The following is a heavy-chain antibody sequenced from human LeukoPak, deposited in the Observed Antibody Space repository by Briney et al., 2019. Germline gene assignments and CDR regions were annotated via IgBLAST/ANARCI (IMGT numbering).Heavy chain of an antibody. CDR2: ISSSSSYI. CDR1: GFTFSSYS. D-gene: IGHD1-1*01. Sequence: GGSLRLSCAASGFTFSSYSMNWVRQAPGKGLEWVPSISSSSSYIYYADSVKGRFTISRDNAKNSLYLQMNSLRAEDTAVYYCARDQGLRRNDYWGQGTLVTVSS. V-gene: IGHV3-21*01. J-gene: IGHJ4*02. CDR3: ARDQGLRRNDY.